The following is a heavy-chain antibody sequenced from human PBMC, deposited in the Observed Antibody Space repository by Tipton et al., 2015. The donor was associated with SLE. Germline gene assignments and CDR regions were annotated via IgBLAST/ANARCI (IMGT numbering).Heavy chain of an antibody. CDR2: IYYSGAT. Sequence: LRLSCAVSGYFICSGYYWDWIRQPPGKGLDWIGSIYYSGATDYNPSLKSRVTISIDTSKNQFSLKLSSLTAADTAVYYCARSVGGYDYSDYWGQGTLVTVSS. V-gene: IGHV4-38-2*01. CDR3: ARSVGGYDYSDY. J-gene: IGHJ4*02. CDR1: GYFICSGYY. D-gene: IGHD5-12*01.